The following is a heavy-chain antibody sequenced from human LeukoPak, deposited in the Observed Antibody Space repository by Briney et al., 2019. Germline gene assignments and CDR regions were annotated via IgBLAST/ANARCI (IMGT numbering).Heavy chain of an antibody. V-gene: IGHV5-51*01. D-gene: IGHD6-19*01. CDR1: GYSFTNYW. Sequence: GESLKISCKGSGYSFTNYWIVWVRQMPGKGLEWMGIIYPGDSDTRYSPSFEGQVTISSDKSINTAYLKWSSLKASDTAMYYCVRQSLGWRQRGCPFDYWGQGTLVTVSS. CDR2: IYPGDSDT. J-gene: IGHJ4*02. CDR3: VRQSLGWRQRGCPFDY.